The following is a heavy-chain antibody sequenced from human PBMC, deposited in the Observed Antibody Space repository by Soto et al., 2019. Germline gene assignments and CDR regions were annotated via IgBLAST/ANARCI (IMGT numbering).Heavy chain of an antibody. D-gene: IGHD6-13*01. Sequence: EVQLVQSGAEVKKPGESLRISCKGSGYSFTSYWISWVRQMPGKGLEWMGRIDPSDSYTNYSPSFQGHVTISADKSISTAYLQWSSLKASDTAMYYCASLQAAAGDNDPTFDYWGQGTLVTVSS. CDR3: ASLQAAAGDNDPTFDY. CDR2: IDPSDSYT. V-gene: IGHV5-10-1*01. CDR1: GYSFTSYW. J-gene: IGHJ4*02.